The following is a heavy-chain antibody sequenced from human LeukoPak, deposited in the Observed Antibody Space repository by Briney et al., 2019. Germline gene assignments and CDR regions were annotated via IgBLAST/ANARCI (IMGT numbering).Heavy chain of an antibody. CDR2: INNVGSLI. V-gene: IGHV3-48*03. D-gene: IGHD3-22*01. Sequence: GGSLRLSCAASGFTFRNYEMNWVRQAPGKGLEWVSYINNVGSLIYYADSVKGRFTISRDNSKNTLYLQMNSLRAEDTAVYYCAKDDSSGYYSTTFGYWGQGTLVTVSS. CDR3: AKDDSSGYYSTTFGY. CDR1: GFTFRNYE. J-gene: IGHJ4*02.